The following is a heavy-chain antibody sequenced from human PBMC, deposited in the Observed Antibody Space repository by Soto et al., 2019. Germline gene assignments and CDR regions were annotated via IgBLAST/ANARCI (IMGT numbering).Heavy chain of an antibody. V-gene: IGHV3-23*01. Sequence: GGSLRLSCAASGFTFSSYAMSWVRQAPGKGLEWVSAISGSGGSTYYADSAKGRFTISRDNSKNTLYLQMNSLRAEDTAVYYCASPTHLNWNDQASYYYYGMDVWGQGTTVTVSS. CDR2: ISGSGGST. D-gene: IGHD1-20*01. CDR1: GFTFSSYA. CDR3: ASPTHLNWNDQASYYYYGMDV. J-gene: IGHJ6*02.